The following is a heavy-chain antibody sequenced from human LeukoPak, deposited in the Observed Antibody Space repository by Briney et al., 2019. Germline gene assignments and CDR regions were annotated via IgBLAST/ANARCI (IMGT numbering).Heavy chain of an antibody. D-gene: IGHD2-8*01. CDR1: GGSISSGDYY. V-gene: IGHV4-30-4*08. CDR3: ARGGAFCTNGVCYFRGGYFDY. Sequence: KSSETLSLTCTVSGGSISSGDYYWSWIRQPPGKGLEWIGYIYYSGSTYYNPSLKSRVTISVDTSKNQFSLKLSSVTAADTAVYYCARGGAFCTNGVCYFRGGYFDYWGQGTLVTVSS. CDR2: IYYSGST. J-gene: IGHJ4*02.